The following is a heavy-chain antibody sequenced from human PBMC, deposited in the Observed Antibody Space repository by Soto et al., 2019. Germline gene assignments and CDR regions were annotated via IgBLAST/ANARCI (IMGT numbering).Heavy chain of an antibody. J-gene: IGHJ6*02. V-gene: IGHV3-53*01. CDR2: IHSGGST. Sequence: PGGSLRLSCAASGFTVSSNYMSWVRQAPGKGLEWVSVIHSGGSTSYADSVKGRFTISRDNSKNTLYLHMNSLRAEDTAVYYCARESIVGATTSYYNAMDVWGQGTTVTVSS. CDR1: GFTVSSNY. D-gene: IGHD1-26*01. CDR3: ARESIVGATTSYYNAMDV.